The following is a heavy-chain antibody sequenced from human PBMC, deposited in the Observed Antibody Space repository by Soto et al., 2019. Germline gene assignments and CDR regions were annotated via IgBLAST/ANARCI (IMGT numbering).Heavy chain of an antibody. D-gene: IGHD3-10*01. J-gene: IGHJ6*02. Sequence: PWGSLRLSCTASGFPFGDYAMSWVRQTPGKGLAWVGFIRTKAYGKTTEYAVSVKGRFTISRDDSQSIAYLQMNSLKTEDTAVYYCTRRLLDYGDYYYGMDVWGQGTTVTVSS. CDR3: TRRLLDYGDYYYGMDV. V-gene: IGHV3-49*04. CDR2: IRTKAYGKTT. CDR1: GFPFGDYA.